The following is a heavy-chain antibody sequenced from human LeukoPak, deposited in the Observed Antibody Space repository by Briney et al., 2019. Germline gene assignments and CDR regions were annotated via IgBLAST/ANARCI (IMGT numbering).Heavy chain of an antibody. J-gene: IGHJ4*02. V-gene: IGHV1-8*03. CDR3: ARGLRYYYDSDSADY. Sequence: ASVKVSCKASGYTFTSYDINWVLQATGQGLEWMGWMNPNSGNTGYAQKFQGRVTITRNTSISTAYMELSSLRSEDTAVYYCARGLRYYYDSDSADYWGQGTLVTVSS. CDR2: MNPNSGNT. CDR1: GYTFTSYD. D-gene: IGHD3-22*01.